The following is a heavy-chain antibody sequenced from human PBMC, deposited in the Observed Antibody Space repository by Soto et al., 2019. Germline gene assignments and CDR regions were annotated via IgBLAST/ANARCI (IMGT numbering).Heavy chain of an antibody. J-gene: IGHJ3*02. CDR2: IYPGDSDT. D-gene: IGHD3-22*01. V-gene: IGHV5-51*01. CDR1: GYSFTTYW. CDR3: ARKYYYDSSGYRDALDI. Sequence: GESLKISCXGSGYSFTTYWIAWVRQMPGKGLEWMGIIYPGDSDTRYSPSFQGQVTISADKSISTAYLQWSSLKASDTAMYYCARKYYYDSSGYRDALDIWGQGTMVTVSS.